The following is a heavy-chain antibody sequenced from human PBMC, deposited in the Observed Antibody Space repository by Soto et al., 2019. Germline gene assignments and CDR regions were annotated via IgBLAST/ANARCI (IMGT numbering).Heavy chain of an antibody. Sequence: GGSLRLSCAASGFTFSSYGMHWVRQAPGKGLEWVAVISYDGSNKYYADSVKGRFTISRDNSKNTPYLQMNNLKDEDAAVYYCARSRGFDQNCFDSWGQGTQVTVSS. D-gene: IGHD3-9*01. CDR2: ISYDGSNK. CDR1: GFTFSSYG. CDR3: ARSRGFDQNCFDS. J-gene: IGHJ5*01. V-gene: IGHV3-30*03.